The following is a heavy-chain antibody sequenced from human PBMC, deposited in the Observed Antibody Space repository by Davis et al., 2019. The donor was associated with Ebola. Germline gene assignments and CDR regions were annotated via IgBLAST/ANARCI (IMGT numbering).Heavy chain of an antibody. CDR3: VKGIGGWSDGMDY. CDR1: GFIFSSYW. Sequence: PGGSLRLSCAASGFIFSSYWMSWVRQAPGKGLEWVANINQDESEKYYVDSVKGRFTISRDNAKNSLYLQMNSLRAEDTAVYYCVKGIGGWSDGMDYWGQGTLVTVSS. J-gene: IGHJ4*02. CDR2: INQDESEK. V-gene: IGHV3-7*01. D-gene: IGHD2-15*01.